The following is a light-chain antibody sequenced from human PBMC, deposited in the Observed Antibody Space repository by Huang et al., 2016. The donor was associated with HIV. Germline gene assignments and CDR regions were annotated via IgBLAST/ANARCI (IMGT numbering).Light chain of an antibody. CDR1: LDISTF. Sequence: MTQSPPSLSASIGDRVTLTCRASLDISTFLAWYQQKPGKPPRLLIYAASILHSGVPSRFSGGGSGTNFTLTISSLQPEDVANYYCQKYDSAPRTFGQGTKVEL. J-gene: IGKJ1*01. CDR2: AAS. V-gene: IGKV1-27*01. CDR3: QKYDSAPRT.